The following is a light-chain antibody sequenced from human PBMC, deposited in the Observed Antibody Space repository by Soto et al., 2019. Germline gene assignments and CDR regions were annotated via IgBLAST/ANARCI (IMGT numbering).Light chain of an antibody. J-gene: IGKJ1*01. CDR1: QSISNY. CDR2: AAS. Sequence: DIQMTQSPSSLSASVGDRVTITCRASQSISNYLNWYQQKPGRAPELLIYAASSLQSGVPSRFSGSGSGTDFTLTISSLQPEDFATYHCQQSYSTPRTVGQGTKVDIK. V-gene: IGKV1-39*01. CDR3: QQSYSTPRT.